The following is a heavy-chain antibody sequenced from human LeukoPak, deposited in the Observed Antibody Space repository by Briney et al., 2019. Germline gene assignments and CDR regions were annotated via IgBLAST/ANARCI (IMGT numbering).Heavy chain of an antibody. D-gene: IGHD6-13*01. CDR2: ISSRDSTI. Sequence: GGSLRLSCAASGFTFSDYYMSWIRQAPGKGLEWVSYISSRDSTIYYADSVKGRFTISRDNAKNSLYLQMNSLRAEDTAVYYCARASSWYGVDPWGQGTLVTVSS. CDR3: ARASSWYGVDP. V-gene: IGHV3-11*04. CDR1: GFTFSDYY. J-gene: IGHJ5*02.